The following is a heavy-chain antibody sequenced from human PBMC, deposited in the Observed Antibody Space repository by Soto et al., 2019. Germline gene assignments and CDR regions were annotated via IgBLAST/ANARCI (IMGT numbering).Heavy chain of an antibody. J-gene: IGHJ5*02. D-gene: IGHD3-10*01. V-gene: IGHV4-34*01. CDR3: ARGRSYYYGSGSPRCFDP. CDR1: GGSFSGYY. CDR2: INHSGST. Sequence: QVQLQQWGAGLLKPSETLSLTCAVYGGSFSGYYWSWISQPPGKGLEWIGEINHSGSTNYNPSLKSRVTLSVDTSKNQFSLKLSAVTAADTAVYYCARGRSYYYGSGSPRCFDPWGQGTLVTVSS.